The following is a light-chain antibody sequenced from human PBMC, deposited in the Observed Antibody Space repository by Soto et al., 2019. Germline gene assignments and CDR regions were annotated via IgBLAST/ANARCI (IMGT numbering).Light chain of an antibody. J-gene: IGKJ4*01. CDR1: QRFSRY. CDR2: AAS. V-gene: IGKV1-39*01. CDR3: QPSYSKPLT. Sequence: DIQMTQSPSSLSASVGDRVTITCRASQRFSRYLSWYQQKPGKAPKVLIYAASTLQTGVPSRFSGSGSGTDFTLTISSLQPEDAATYFCQPSYSKPLTFGGGTKVEIK.